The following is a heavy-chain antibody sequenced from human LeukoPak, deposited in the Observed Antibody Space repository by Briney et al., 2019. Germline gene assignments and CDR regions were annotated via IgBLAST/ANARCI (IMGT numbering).Heavy chain of an antibody. Sequence: GGSLKLSCAASGFTFSSYWMNWARQAPGKGLEWVASINHNGNVNYYVDSVKGRFTISRDNAKNSLYLQMSNLRAEDTAVYFCARGGGLDVWGQGATVTVSS. D-gene: IGHD3-16*01. CDR1: GFTFSSYW. V-gene: IGHV3-7*03. CDR3: ARGGGLDV. CDR2: INHNGNVN. J-gene: IGHJ6*02.